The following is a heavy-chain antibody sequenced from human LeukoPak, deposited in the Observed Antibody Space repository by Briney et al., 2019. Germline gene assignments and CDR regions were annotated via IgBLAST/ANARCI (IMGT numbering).Heavy chain of an antibody. D-gene: IGHD6-13*01. CDR3: ARDAAEQQLVHYFDY. CDR1: GFSVSNNF. Sequence: GGSLRLSCAASGFSVSNNFMSWVRQAPGKGLECVSLIYSGGSTYYADSVKGRFTISRDNSKNTLYLQMNSLRAEDTAVYYCARDAAEQQLVHYFDYWGQGTLVTVTS. V-gene: IGHV3-53*01. CDR2: IYSGGST. J-gene: IGHJ4*02.